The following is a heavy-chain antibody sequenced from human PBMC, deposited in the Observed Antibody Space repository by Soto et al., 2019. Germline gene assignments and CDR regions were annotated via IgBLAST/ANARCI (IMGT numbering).Heavy chain of an antibody. V-gene: IGHV3-30*18. Sequence: QVQLVESGGGEVQPGTSLRLSCSASGFIFSDHGMHWVRQAPGKGLEWVAVVSSDGTKTFYADSVKGRLTIYRANSKNMLYLHMNSLRPDDTAVYYCAKDLRQGASGATVYGMDVWGQGTTVTVSS. CDR2: VSSDGTKT. D-gene: IGHD5-12*01. CDR3: AKDLRQGASGATVYGMDV. J-gene: IGHJ6*02. CDR1: GFIFSDHG.